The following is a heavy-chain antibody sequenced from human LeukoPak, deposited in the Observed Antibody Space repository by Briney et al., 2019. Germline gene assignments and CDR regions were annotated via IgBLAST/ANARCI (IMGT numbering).Heavy chain of an antibody. CDR3: ARVLGVQYYFDY. Sequence: GGSLRLSCAASGFTFSSYSMNWVRQAPGKGLEWVSSISSSSSYIYYADSAKGRFTISRDNAKNSLYLQMNSLRAEDTAVYYCARVLGVQYYFDYWGQGTLVTVSS. CDR1: GFTFSSYS. D-gene: IGHD3-10*01. CDR2: ISSSSSYI. V-gene: IGHV3-21*01. J-gene: IGHJ4*02.